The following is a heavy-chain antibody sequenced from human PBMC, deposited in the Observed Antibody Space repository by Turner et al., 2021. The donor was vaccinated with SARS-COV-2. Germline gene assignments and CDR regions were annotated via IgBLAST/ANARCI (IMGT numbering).Heavy chain of an antibody. CDR3: ARDIVVVPAAMGLDY. V-gene: IGHV1-46*01. D-gene: IGHD2-2*01. CDR2: INPSAGSI. J-gene: IGHJ4*02. Sequence: VQLVQSGAEVKKPGASVKVSCKASGYTFTSYYMHWVRQAPGQGLEWMGIINPSAGSISYAQKFQGRVTMTSDTSTSTVYMELSSLRSEDTAVYYCARDIVVVPAAMGLDYWGQGTLVTVSS. CDR1: GYTFTSYY.